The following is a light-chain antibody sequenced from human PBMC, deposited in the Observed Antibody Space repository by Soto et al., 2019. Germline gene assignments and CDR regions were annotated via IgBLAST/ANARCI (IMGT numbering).Light chain of an antibody. CDR2: GAS. V-gene: IGKV3-20*01. Sequence: EIVLTQSPGTLSLSPGERATLSCRASQSVRSNYLAWYQQKPGQAPRLLIYGASDRATGIPDRFSGSGSGTDFTITISRLEPEDFAVFYCQQYGGSPTFGQGTKVEIK. CDR1: QSVRSNY. CDR3: QQYGGSPT. J-gene: IGKJ1*01.